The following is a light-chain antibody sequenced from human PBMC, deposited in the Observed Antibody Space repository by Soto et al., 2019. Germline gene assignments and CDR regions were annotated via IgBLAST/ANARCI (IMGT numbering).Light chain of an antibody. CDR1: QSSSSW. CDR3: QQYNSYLFT. Sequence: DIQMTQSPSTLSASVGDRVTITCRASQSSSSWLAWYQQKPGKAPKLLIYDASSLESGVPSRFSGSGSGTEFTLTISSLQPDDFATYYCQQYNSYLFTFGPGTKVDI. CDR2: DAS. V-gene: IGKV1-5*01. J-gene: IGKJ3*01.